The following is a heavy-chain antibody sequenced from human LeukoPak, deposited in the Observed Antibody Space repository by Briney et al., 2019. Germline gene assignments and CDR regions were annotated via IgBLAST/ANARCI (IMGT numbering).Heavy chain of an antibody. CDR1: GFTFSSYS. CDR3: ASGYSGYANFDY. J-gene: IGHJ4*02. V-gene: IGHV3-48*04. D-gene: IGHD5-12*01. Sequence: PGGSLRLSCAASGFTFSSYSMNWVRQAPGKGLEWVSYISSSGSTIYYADSVKGRFTISRDNAKNSLYLQMNSLRAEDTAVYYCASGYSGYANFDYWGQGTLVTVSS. CDR2: ISSSGSTI.